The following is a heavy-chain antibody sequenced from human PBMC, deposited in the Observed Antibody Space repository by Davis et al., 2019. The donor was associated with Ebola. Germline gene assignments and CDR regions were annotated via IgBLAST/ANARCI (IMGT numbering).Heavy chain of an antibody. CDR3: ARGAPAVAGTFDY. D-gene: IGHD6-19*01. CDR2: IYSGGST. Sequence: GESLKISCAASGFTFSSYSMNWVRQAPGKGLEWVSVIYSGGSTYYADSVKGRFTISRDNSKNTLYLQMNSLRAEDTAVYYCARGAPAVAGTFDYWGQGTLVTVSS. CDR1: GFTFSSYS. V-gene: IGHV3-66*02. J-gene: IGHJ4*02.